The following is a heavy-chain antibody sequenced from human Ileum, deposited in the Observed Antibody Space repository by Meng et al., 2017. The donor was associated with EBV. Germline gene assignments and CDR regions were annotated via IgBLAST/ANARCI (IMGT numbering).Heavy chain of an antibody. Sequence: LVRGLCNLSGLLSLQCSVSGVSISTQCDYWNWSRRSPGQGLEWLASIYRSGSSYFDPSLKSRVSLSLDTSKNQFSLKLSSVTAADTALYYCARDPAYPRGLFDSWGQGILVTVSS. V-gene: IGHV4-39*07. J-gene: IGHJ4*02. D-gene: IGHD3-10*01. CDR2: IYRSGSS. CDR1: GVSISTQCDY. CDR3: ARDPAYPRGLFDS.